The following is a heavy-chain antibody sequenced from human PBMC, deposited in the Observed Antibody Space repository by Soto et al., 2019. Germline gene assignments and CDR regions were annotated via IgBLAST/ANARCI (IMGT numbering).Heavy chain of an antibody. J-gene: IGHJ5*02. CDR3: ARDMYSSDYFVKWFEP. D-gene: IGHD6-19*01. CDR2: ISHDGINK. CDR1: WVTLIGFA. V-gene: IGHV3-30-3*01. Sequence: AGGSLRLSSTTSWVTLIGFAICGVLPPPGEGLEGVAVISHDGINKHYADSVKGRVTVSRDNSNHSLDLQLNSLRGEDTAMYYCARDMYSSDYFVKWFEPWGQGTLVTVSS.